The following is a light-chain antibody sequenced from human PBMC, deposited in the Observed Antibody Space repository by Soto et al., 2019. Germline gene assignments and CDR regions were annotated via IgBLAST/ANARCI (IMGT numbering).Light chain of an antibody. V-gene: IGLV2-14*01. CDR2: DVS. J-gene: IGLJ1*01. Sequence: QSVLTQPASVSGSPGQSITISCTGTSSDVGGYNYVSWYQQHPGKAPKLMIYDVSNRPSGVSNRFSGSKSGSTASLTISGLQAEDEADYYCSSYTSSSTLCVFGTGTRSPS. CDR1: SSDVGGYNY. CDR3: SSYTSSSTLCV.